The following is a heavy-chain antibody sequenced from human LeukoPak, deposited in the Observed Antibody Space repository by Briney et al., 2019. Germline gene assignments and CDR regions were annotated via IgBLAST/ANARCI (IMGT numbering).Heavy chain of an antibody. CDR3: ARGGFTVFSQQDY. CDR2: ISSSSSYI. D-gene: IGHD4-17*01. CDR1: GFTFSSYS. J-gene: IGHJ4*02. V-gene: IGHV3-21*01. Sequence: GGFLRLSCAASGFTFSSYSMNWVRQAPGKGLEWVSSISSSSSYIYYADSVKGRFTISRDNAKNSLYPQMNSLRAEDTAVYYCARGGFTVFSQQDYWGQGTLVTVSS.